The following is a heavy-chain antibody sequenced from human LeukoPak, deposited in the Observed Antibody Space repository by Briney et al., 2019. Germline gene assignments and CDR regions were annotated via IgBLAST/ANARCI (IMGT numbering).Heavy chain of an antibody. CDR3: ARADYDYVWGSYRQYYFDY. D-gene: IGHD3-16*02. V-gene: IGHV3-74*01. CDR2: INSDGSST. CDR1: GFTVSSYW. Sequence: PGGSLRLSCAASGFTVSSYWMHWVRQAPGKGLVWVSRINSDGSSTSYADSVKGRFTISRDNAKNTLYLQMNSLRAEDTAVYYCARADYDYVWGSYRQYYFDYWGQGTLVTVSS. J-gene: IGHJ4*02.